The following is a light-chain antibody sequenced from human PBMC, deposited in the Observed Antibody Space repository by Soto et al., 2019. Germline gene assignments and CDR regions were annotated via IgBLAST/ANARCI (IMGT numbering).Light chain of an antibody. V-gene: IGLV1-44*01. CDR2: SNY. Sequence: QSVLTQPPSASGTPGQRVTISCSGSSSNIGSETVNWYQQLPGTAPKLLIYSNYQRPSGVPDRFSGSKSGTSASLAISGLQSEDEADYYCSAWDASLNGYGFGTGTKVTVL. CDR3: SAWDASLNGYG. CDR1: SSNIGSET. J-gene: IGLJ1*01.